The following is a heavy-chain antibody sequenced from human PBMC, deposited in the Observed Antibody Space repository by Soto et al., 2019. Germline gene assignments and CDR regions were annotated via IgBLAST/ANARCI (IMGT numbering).Heavy chain of an antibody. J-gene: IGHJ4*02. D-gene: IGHD3-3*01. CDR3: ARDFAYFDS. CDR2: VYHTGRT. CDR1: GGSFKSGSYS. Sequence: SETLSLTCTVSGGSFKSGSYSWSWIRQPPGKGLEWIGYVYHTGRTSCNPSLRSRVSISMDTSKNQFSLNLDSVTAADTAVYFCARDFAYFDSWGQGTLVTVSS. V-gene: IGHV4-61*01.